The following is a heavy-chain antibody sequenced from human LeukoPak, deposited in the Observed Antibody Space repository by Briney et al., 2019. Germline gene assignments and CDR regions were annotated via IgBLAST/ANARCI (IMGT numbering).Heavy chain of an antibody. CDR2: INPNSGGT. CDR1: GYTFTGYY. J-gene: IGHJ3*02. Sequence: VSVKVSCKASGYTFTGYYMHWVRQAPGQGLEWMGWINPNSGGTNYAQKFQGRVTMTRDTSISTAYMDLSSLRSDDTAVYYCARHTTIFGVAIIDIWGQGTMVTVSS. D-gene: IGHD3-3*01. V-gene: IGHV1-2*02. CDR3: ARHTTIFGVAIIDI.